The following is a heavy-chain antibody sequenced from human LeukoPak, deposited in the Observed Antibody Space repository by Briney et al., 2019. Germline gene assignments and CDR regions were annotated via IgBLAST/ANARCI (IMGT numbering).Heavy chain of an antibody. CDR3: ARVDTYYYDSSGYYGIGYFDY. V-gene: IGHV4-39*07. CDR2: IYSSGST. Sequence: PSETLSLTCTVSGVSISTSRYYWGWIRQPPGKGLAWIGSIYSSGSTYYNPSLKSRVTISVDTSKNQFSLKLSSVTAADTAVYYCARVDTYYYDSSGYYGIGYFDYWGQGTLVTVSS. CDR1: GVSISTSRYY. D-gene: IGHD3-22*01. J-gene: IGHJ4*02.